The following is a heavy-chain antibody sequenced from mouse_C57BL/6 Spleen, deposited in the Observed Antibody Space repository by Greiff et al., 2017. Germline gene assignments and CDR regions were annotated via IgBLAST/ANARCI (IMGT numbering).Heavy chain of an antibody. CDR1: GFTFSDYG. V-gene: IGHV5-17*01. CDR2: ISSGSSTI. Sequence: EVQLVESGGGLVKPGGSLKLSCAASGFTFSDYGMHWVRQAPEKGLEWVAYISSGSSTIYYADTVKGRFTISRDNAKNTLFLQMTSLRSEDTAMYYCEKPDYYGSSWYFDVWGTGTTVTVSS. D-gene: IGHD1-1*01. CDR3: EKPDYYGSSWYFDV. J-gene: IGHJ1*03.